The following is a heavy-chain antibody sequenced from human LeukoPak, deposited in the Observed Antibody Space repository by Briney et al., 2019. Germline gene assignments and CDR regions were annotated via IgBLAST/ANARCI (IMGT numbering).Heavy chain of an antibody. D-gene: IGHD6-19*01. CDR2: INHSGST. V-gene: IGHV4-34*01. Sequence: SETLSFTCTVSGGSISSYYWSWIRQPPGKGLEWIGEINHSGSTNYNPSLKSRVTISVDTSKNQFSLKLSSVTAADTAVYYCARLNSSGFDYWGQGTLVTVSS. CDR1: GGSISSYY. J-gene: IGHJ4*02. CDR3: ARLNSSGFDY.